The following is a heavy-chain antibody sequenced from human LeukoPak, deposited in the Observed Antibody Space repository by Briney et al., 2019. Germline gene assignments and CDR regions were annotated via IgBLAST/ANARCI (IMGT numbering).Heavy chain of an antibody. V-gene: IGHV3-21*04. J-gene: IGHJ4*02. Sequence: GGSLRLSCAASGFTFSSYSMNWVRQAPGKGLEWVSSISSSSSYIYYADSVKGRFTISRDNSKNTIYLQMNSLRAEDTAKYYCAKRSSISSGYFDFRGRGTLVTVSS. CDR3: AKRSSISSGYFDF. CDR1: GFTFSSYS. CDR2: ISSSSSYI. D-gene: IGHD3-22*01.